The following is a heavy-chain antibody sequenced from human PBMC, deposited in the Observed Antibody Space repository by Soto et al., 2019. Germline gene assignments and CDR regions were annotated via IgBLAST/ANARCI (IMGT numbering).Heavy chain of an antibody. CDR2: IYHSGST. CDR3: ASNFGVVIWDGYYYGMDV. D-gene: IGHD3-3*01. Sequence: SETLSLTCSVYDGYFRGYYWSWIRQTPGKGLEWIGDIYHSGSTYYNPSLKSRVTISVDTSKNQFSLKLSSVTAADTAVYYCASNFGVVIWDGYYYGMDVWGQGTTVTVSS. CDR1: DGYFRGYY. V-gene: IGHV4-34*01. J-gene: IGHJ6*02.